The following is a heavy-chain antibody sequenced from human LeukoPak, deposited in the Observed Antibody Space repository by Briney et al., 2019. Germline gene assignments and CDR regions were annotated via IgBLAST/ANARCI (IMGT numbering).Heavy chain of an antibody. D-gene: IGHD1-26*01. Sequence: PGRSLRLSCAASGFTFRDYSMNWIRQAPGRGLEWLSYVGIDGTTIHYADPVKGRFTISRDNAKNSLYLQMSSLKDEDTALYFCVSDRYYSFDYWGQGAVVTVSS. CDR2: VGIDGTTI. J-gene: IGHJ4*02. CDR1: GFTFRDYS. V-gene: IGHV3-48*02. CDR3: VSDRYYSFDY.